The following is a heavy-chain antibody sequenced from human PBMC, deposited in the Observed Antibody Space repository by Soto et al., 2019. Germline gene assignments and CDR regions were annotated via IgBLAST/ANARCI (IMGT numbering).Heavy chain of an antibody. CDR1: GGSISSDF. CDR3: ASIACSTGSCNRGAEY. CDR2: FYHTGST. V-gene: IGHV4-59*08. D-gene: IGHD2-2*02. J-gene: IGHJ4*02. Sequence: SETLSLTCTVSGGSISSDFWGWIRQPPGKGLQWIGHFYHTGSTNYNPSYNPSLKSRVTISVDTSKNQFSLMLSSVTAADTAVYYCASIACSTGSCNRGAEYWCPGILVNVSS.